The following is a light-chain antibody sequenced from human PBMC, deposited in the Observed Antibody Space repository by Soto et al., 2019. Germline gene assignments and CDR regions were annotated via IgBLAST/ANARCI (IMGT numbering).Light chain of an antibody. CDR2: GNS. Sequence: QSVLTQPPSVSGAPGQRVTISCTGSSSNIGAGYDVHWYQQLPGTAPKLLIYGNSNRPSGVPDRFSGSKSGTSASLAITGLHDADDADYYCQTYDSSLSGFVVFGGGTKLTVL. CDR3: QTYDSSLSGFVV. J-gene: IGLJ2*01. V-gene: IGLV1-40*01. CDR1: SSNIGAGYD.